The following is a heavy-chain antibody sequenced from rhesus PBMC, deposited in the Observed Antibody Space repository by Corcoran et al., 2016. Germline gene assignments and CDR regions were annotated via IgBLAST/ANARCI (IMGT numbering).Heavy chain of an antibody. CDR2: IYGSSGST. J-gene: IGHJ4*01. CDR1: GGSISGGYD. V-gene: IGHV4-76*01. CDR3: ARLGRVVRGVYFDY. D-gene: IGHD6-13*01. Sequence: QVQLQESGPGLVKPSETLSLTCAVSGGSISGGYDGSWIRQPPGKGLEWIWYIYGSSGSTNYNPSLKNRVTISKDTSKNQFSLKLSSVTAADTAVYYCARLGRVVRGVYFDYWGQGVLVTVSS.